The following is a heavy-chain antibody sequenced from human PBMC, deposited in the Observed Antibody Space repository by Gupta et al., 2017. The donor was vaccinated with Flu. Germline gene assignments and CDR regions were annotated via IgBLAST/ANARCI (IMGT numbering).Heavy chain of an antibody. CDR3: SKDVRQNSSSYYMDV. V-gene: IGHV3-9*01. CDR2: ISWIGGIK. CDR1: GCSLVENT. Sequence: EVQLVESGGGLLQPGRSLRLSCTASGCSLVENTMHWARPVPAKGGAGVSGISWIGGIKCQADSVKGRFTVSRDNAKKSVFLQMNSLRPEDTAVYYCSKDVRQNSSSYYMDVWGKGTTVTVSS. D-gene: IGHD3-22*01. J-gene: IGHJ6*03.